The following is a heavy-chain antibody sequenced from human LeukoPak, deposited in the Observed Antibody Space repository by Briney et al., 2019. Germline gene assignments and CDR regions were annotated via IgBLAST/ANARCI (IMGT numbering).Heavy chain of an antibody. CDR2: IDTDGTTT. Sequence: GGSLRLSCAASGFTFSSYWMHWVRQAPGKGLLWASRIDTDGTTTDYADSVKGRFTVSRDNAKNTVYLQMNSLRAEDTAIYYCVRADYDSSGYHFDYWGQGVLVTVSS. CDR1: GFTFSSYW. D-gene: IGHD3-22*01. V-gene: IGHV3-74*01. J-gene: IGHJ4*02. CDR3: VRADYDSSGYHFDY.